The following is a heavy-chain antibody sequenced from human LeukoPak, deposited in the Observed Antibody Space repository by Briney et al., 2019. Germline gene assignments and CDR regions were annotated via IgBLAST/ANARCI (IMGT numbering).Heavy chain of an antibody. J-gene: IGHJ1*01. D-gene: IGHD2-15*01. CDR2: INPSGGSA. V-gene: IGHV1-46*01. CDR1: GYTFTSYY. CDR3: ARDLKRYCSGGSCYSGYFQH. Sequence: ASAKVSCKASGYTFTSYYMHWVRQAPGQGLEWMGIINPSGGSASYAQKFQGRVTMTRDTSTSTVYMELSSLRSEDTAVYYCARDLKRYCSGGSCYSGYFQHWGQGTLVTVSS.